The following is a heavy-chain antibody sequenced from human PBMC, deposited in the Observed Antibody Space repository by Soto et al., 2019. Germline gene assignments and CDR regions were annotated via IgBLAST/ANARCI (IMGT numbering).Heavy chain of an antibody. CDR3: VGSLMSRAMESFDY. V-gene: IGHV4-59*01. J-gene: IGHJ4*02. CDR2: ISYTVDA. Sequence: HVQLQESGPGLAKPSEPLSLTCSVSAGSISRYYWGWVRQSPGEGLEWIAHISYTVDASYNPSLKSRVTMSLDTSKNQNALSLMSVTAADTAVYYCVGSLMSRAMESFDYWGQGPLVTVTS. D-gene: IGHD5-18*01. CDR1: AGSISRYY.